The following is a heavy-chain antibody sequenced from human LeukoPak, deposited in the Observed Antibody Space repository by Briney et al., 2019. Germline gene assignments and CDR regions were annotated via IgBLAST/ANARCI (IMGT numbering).Heavy chain of an antibody. CDR1: GFTFSDHY. D-gene: IGHD2-2*01. J-gene: IGHJ4*02. V-gene: IGHV3-72*01. CDR2: IKNTANSYTT. Sequence: PGGSLRLSCAASGFTFSDHYMDWVRQAPGKGLEWVGRIKNTANSYTTEYAASVKGRFTVSREDSKNALYLQMNSLKTEDTAVYYCTREGRYCSSTSCYVCLDFWGQGTLVTVSS. CDR3: TREGRYCSSTSCYVCLDF.